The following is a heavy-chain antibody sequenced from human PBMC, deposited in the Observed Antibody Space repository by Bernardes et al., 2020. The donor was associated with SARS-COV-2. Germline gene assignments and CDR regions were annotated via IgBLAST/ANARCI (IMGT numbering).Heavy chain of an antibody. CDR3: AREPRYNYRSLDWFDP. J-gene: IGHJ5*02. D-gene: IGHD5-12*01. CDR2: IYYSGST. CDR1: GGSISSSSYY. Sequence: SETLSLTCTVSGGSISSSSYYWGWIRQPQGKGLEWIGSIYYSGSTYYNPSLKSRVTISVDTSKNQFSLKLSSVTAADTAVYYCAREPRYNYRSLDWFDPWGQGTLVTVSS. V-gene: IGHV4-39*07.